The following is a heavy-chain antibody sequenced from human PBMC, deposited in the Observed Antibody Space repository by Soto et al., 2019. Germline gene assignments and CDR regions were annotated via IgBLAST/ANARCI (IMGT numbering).Heavy chain of an antibody. CDR1: GGSISRYY. CDR2: FYAGGNT. J-gene: IGHJ4*02. D-gene: IGHD3-3*02. V-gene: IGHV4-4*07. Sequence: VQLQESGPGVVQPSETLSLTCTVSGGSISRYYWSWIRQPAGKGLEWIGRFYAGGNTKYNPSLESRDSMSADTSKNEVSLRLASVTAADTAVYYCATSLGAFADSWGQGTLVTVSS. CDR3: ATSLGAFADS.